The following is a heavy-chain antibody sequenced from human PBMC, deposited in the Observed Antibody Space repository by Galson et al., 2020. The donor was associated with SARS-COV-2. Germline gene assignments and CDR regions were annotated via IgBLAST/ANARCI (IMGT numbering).Heavy chain of an antibody. CDR3: ARQGGVTIFGVVITNYGMDV. CDR2: TYYSGST. J-gene: IGHJ6*02. V-gene: IGHV4-59*08. D-gene: IGHD3-3*01. CDR1: GGSISSYY. Sequence: SETLSLTCTVSGGSISSYYWSWIRQPPGKGLEWIGYTYYSGSTNYNPSLKSRVTISVDTSKNQFSLKLSSVTAADTAVYYCARQGGVTIFGVVITNYGMDVWCQGTTVTVSS.